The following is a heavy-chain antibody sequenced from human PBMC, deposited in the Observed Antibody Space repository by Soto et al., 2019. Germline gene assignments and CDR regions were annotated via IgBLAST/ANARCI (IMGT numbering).Heavy chain of an antibody. J-gene: IGHJ4*02. D-gene: IGHD2-15*01. Sequence: EVQLVESGGGLVQPGGSLRLSCAASGFTFSSYSMNWVRQAPGKGLEWVSYISSSSSTIYYADSVKGRFTISRDNAKNSLYLQMNSLRAEDTAVYYCARGLVVVAATMGLDYWGQGTLVTVSS. V-gene: IGHV3-48*01. CDR2: ISSSSSTI. CDR3: ARGLVVVAATMGLDY. CDR1: GFTFSSYS.